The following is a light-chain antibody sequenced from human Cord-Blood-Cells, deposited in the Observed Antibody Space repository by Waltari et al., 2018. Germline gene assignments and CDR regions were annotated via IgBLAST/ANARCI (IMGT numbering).Light chain of an antibody. V-gene: IGKV3-20*01. CDR3: QQYGSSRGYT. Sequence: EIVLTQSPGTLSLSPGERATLSCRASQSVSSSYLAWYQQKPGQAPRLLIYGASSRATGIPDRFSGSGSGTDFTLTISRLEPEDFAVYYCQQYGSSRGYTFDQGTKLEIK. CDR2: GAS. J-gene: IGKJ2*01. CDR1: QSVSSSY.